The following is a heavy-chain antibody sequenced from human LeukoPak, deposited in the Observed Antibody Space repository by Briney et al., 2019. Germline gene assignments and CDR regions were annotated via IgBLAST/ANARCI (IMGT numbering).Heavy chain of an antibody. D-gene: IGHD1-26*01. CDR2: VSNRGGST. CDR1: DFSFSNYA. CDR3: AKGLVGATTFDY. Sequence: GGSLRLSCAASDFSFSNYAMSWVRQAPGKGLEWVSAVSNRGGSTYYADSVKGRFTISRDNSKNTLYLQMNSLRAEDTAVYYCAKGLVGATTFDYWGQGTLVTVSS. V-gene: IGHV3-23*01. J-gene: IGHJ4*02.